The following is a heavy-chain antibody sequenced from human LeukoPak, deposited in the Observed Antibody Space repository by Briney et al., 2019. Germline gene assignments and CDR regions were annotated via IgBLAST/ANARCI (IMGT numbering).Heavy chain of an antibody. CDR1: GFTFDDYA. V-gene: IGHV3-9*01. J-gene: IGHJ3*02. CDR2: ISWNSGSI. Sequence: SLRLSCAASGFTFDDYAMHWVRQAPGKGLEWVSGISWNSGSIGYADSVKGRFTISRDNAKNSLYLQMNSLRAEDTALYYCAKAVEVPGDAFDIWGQGTMVTVSS. D-gene: IGHD2-2*01. CDR3: AKAVEVPGDAFDI.